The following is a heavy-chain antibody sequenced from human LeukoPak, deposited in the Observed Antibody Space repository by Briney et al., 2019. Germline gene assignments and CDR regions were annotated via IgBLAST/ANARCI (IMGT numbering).Heavy chain of an antibody. CDR2: ISSSGSTI. D-gene: IGHD6-19*01. J-gene: IGHJ4*02. Sequence: GGSLRLSCAASGFTFSTYYMSWIRQAPGKGLEWVSYISSSGSTIYYADSVKGRFTISRDNYKNTLYLQMNSLRAEDTSIYYCAKEFRRGWHFDYWGQGTLVTVSS. CDR1: GFTFSTYY. V-gene: IGHV3-11*04. CDR3: AKEFRRGWHFDY.